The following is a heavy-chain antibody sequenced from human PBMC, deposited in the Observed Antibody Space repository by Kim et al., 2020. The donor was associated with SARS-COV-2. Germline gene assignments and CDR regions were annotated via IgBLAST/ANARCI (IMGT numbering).Heavy chain of an antibody. D-gene: IGHD3-22*01. CDR3: AKDPFDSSGYYWDDYYYGMDV. Sequence: GGSLRLSCAASGFTFSSYGMHWVRQAPGKGLEWVAVISYDGSNKYYADSVKGRFTISRDNSKHTLYLQMNSLRAEDTAVYYCAKDPFDSSGYYWDDYYYGMDVWGQGTTVTVPS. CDR2: ISYDGSNK. CDR1: GFTFSSYG. J-gene: IGHJ6*02. V-gene: IGHV3-30*18.